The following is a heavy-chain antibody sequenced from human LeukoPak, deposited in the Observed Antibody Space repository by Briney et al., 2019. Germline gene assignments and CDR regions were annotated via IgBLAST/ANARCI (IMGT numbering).Heavy chain of an antibody. CDR2: IYTSGST. V-gene: IGHV4-61*02. CDR1: GGSISSGSYY. Sequence: SETLSLTCTVSGGSISSGSYYWSWIRQPAGKGLEWIGRIYTSGSTNYNPSLKSRVTISVDTSKNQFSLKLSSVTAADTAVYYCASGKFTYYYDSSGSSGAFDIWGQGTMVTVSS. D-gene: IGHD3-22*01. J-gene: IGHJ3*02. CDR3: ASGKFTYYYDSSGSSGAFDI.